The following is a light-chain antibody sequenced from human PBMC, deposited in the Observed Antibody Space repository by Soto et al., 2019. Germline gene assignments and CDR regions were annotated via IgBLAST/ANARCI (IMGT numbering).Light chain of an antibody. CDR2: EVS. CDR1: SSDVGAYNF. J-gene: IGLJ3*02. CDR3: YSYRGSNAWV. V-gene: IGLV2-14*01. Sequence: QSVLTQPASVSGSPGQSITISCTVTSSDVGAYNFVSWYQHHPGTAPKLMIYEVSNRPSGASNRSSGSKSGNTASLTISGLQTEDEADYYCYSYRGSNAWVFGGGTQLTVL.